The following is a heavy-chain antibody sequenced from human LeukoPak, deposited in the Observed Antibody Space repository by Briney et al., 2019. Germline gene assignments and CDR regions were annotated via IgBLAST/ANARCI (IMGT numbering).Heavy chain of an antibody. CDR2: IIPIFGTA. CDR1: AGTFSSYA. D-gene: IGHD3-22*01. J-gene: IGHJ4*02. V-gene: IGHV1-69*01. CDR3: ARFTYYYDSSGY. Sequence: SVKVSCKASAGTFSSYAISWVRQAPGQGLEWMGGIIPIFGTANYAQKFQGRVTITADESTSTAYMELSSLRSEDTAVYYCARFTYYYDSSGYWGQGTLVTVSS.